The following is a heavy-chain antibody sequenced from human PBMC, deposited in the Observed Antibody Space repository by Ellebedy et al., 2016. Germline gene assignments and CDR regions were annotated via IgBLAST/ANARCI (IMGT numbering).Heavy chain of an antibody. CDR1: GFTFSSYA. CDR2: IKSKTDGGTT. CDR3: TTEKSGYYNYYYYYMDV. D-gene: IGHD3-22*01. Sequence: GGSLRLSCAASGFTFSSYAMTWVRQAPGKGLEWVGRIKSKTDGGTTDYAAPVKGRFTISRDDSKNTLYLQMNSLKTEDTAVYYCTTEKSGYYNYYYYYMDVWGKGTTVTVSS. V-gene: IGHV3-15*01. J-gene: IGHJ6*03.